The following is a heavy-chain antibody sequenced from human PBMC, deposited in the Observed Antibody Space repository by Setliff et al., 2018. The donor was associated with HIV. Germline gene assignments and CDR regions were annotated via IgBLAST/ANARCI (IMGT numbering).Heavy chain of an antibody. D-gene: IGHD4-17*01. CDR1: GGSISSGSYY. J-gene: IGHJ4*02. CDR2: IYTSGST. V-gene: IGHV4-61*09. CDR3: ARITVTNLYYFDY. Sequence: PSETLSLTCTVAGGSISSGSYYWSWIRQHAGKGLEWIGHIYTSGSTNCNPSLKSRVTISVDTSKNQFSRKLSSVTAADTAVYYCARITVTNLYYFDYWGQGTLVTVSS.